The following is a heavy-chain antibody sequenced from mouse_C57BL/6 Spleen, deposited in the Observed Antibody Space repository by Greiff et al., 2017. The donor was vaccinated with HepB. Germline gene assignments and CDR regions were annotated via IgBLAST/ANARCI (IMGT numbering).Heavy chain of an antibody. D-gene: IGHD2-1*01. CDR2: INYDGSST. Sequence: DVKLVESEGGLVQPGSSMKLSCTASGFTFSDYYMAWVRQVPEKGLEWVANINYDGSSTYYLDSLKSRFIISRDNAKNILYLQMSSLKSEDTATYYCAREGFYCFDYWGQGTTLTVSS. CDR1: GFTFSDYY. V-gene: IGHV5-16*01. J-gene: IGHJ2*01. CDR3: AREGFYCFDY.